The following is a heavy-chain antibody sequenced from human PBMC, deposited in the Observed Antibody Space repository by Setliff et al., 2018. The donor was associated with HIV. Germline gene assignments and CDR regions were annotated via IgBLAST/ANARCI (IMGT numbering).Heavy chain of an antibody. CDR3: ARGGSGYRIDY. D-gene: IGHD3-22*01. Sequence: SETLSLTCAVYGGSFSGYYWSWIRQPPGKGLEWIGEINHSGSTNYNPSLKSRVTISVDTSKNQFSLKLSSVTAADTAVYYRARGGSGYRIDYWGQGTLVTVSS. V-gene: IGHV4-34*01. CDR2: INHSGST. CDR1: GGSFSGYY. J-gene: IGHJ4*02.